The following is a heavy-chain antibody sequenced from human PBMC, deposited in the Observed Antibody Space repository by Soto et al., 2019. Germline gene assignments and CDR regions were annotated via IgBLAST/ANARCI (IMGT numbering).Heavy chain of an antibody. D-gene: IGHD1-1*01. CDR3: TRGPRPSSTGTGAL. Sequence: GGSLRLSCAASGFTFNIYALHWVRQAPGKGLEWVSGISWNSGSIDYADFVKGRFTIARDNAKNTLFLQMRSLRGEDTAVYYCTRGPRPSSTGTGALWGRGALVTVSS. V-gene: IGHV3-9*01. CDR2: ISWNSGSI. J-gene: IGHJ4*02. CDR1: GFTFNIYA.